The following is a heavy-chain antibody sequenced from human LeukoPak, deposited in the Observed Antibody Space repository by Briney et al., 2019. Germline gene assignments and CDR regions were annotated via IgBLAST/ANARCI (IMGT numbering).Heavy chain of an antibody. Sequence: SETLSLTCTVSGGSISSYYWSWIRQHPGKGLEWIGYIYYSGSTYYNPSLKSRVTISVDTSKSQFSLKLSSVTAADTAVYYCARVYGGNPIPYYFDYWGQGTLVTVSS. D-gene: IGHD4-23*01. CDR2: IYYSGST. CDR3: ARVYGGNPIPYYFDY. CDR1: GGSISSYY. J-gene: IGHJ4*02. V-gene: IGHV4-59*06.